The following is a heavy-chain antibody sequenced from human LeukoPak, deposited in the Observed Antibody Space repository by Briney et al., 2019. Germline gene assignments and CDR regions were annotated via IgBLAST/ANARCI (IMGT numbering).Heavy chain of an antibody. CDR3: ARAIAAAGAFDY. CDR1: GFIFSSHG. D-gene: IGHD6-13*01. CDR2: ISSSSSYI. J-gene: IGHJ4*02. Sequence: GGSLRLSCAASGFIFSSHGMNWVRQAPGKGLEWVSSISSSSSYIYYADSVKGRFTISRDNAKNSLYLQMNSLRAEDTAVYYCARAIAAAGAFDYWGQGTLVTVSS. V-gene: IGHV3-21*01.